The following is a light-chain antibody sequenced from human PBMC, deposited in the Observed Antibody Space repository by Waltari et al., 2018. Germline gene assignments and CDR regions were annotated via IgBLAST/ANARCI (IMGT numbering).Light chain of an antibody. CDR2: RNN. CDR3: SAWDSNLSAWV. Sequence: QAGLTQPPSVSKGLGQTATLPCTGNNNTVGNQGEAWLQQHQGHPPKLLSYRNNNRPSGISEKFSASRSGNTASLTITGLQPEDEADYYCSAWDSNLSAWVFGGGTKLTVL. J-gene: IGLJ3*02. V-gene: IGLV10-54*04. CDR1: NNTVGNQG.